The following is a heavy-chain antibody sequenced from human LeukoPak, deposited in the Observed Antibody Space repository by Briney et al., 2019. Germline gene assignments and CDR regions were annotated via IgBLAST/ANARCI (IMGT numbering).Heavy chain of an antibody. J-gene: IGHJ5*02. CDR3: GRPPLGYCTGGSCSFDP. Sequence: GGSLRLSCAASGFTFSSYAMSWVRQAPGKGLEWVSAISGSGGSTYYADSVKGRFTISRDNAKNSLYLQMNSLRGDDTAVYYCGRPPLGYCTGGSCSFDPWGQGTLVTVSS. V-gene: IGHV3-23*01. CDR2: ISGSGGST. D-gene: IGHD2-15*01. CDR1: GFTFSSYA.